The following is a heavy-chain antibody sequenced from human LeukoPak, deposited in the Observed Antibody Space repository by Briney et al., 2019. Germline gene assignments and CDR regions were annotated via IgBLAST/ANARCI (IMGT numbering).Heavy chain of an antibody. J-gene: IGHJ4*02. CDR1: GGSISSSDYY. V-gene: IGHV4-39*01. CDR2: IYYSGST. D-gene: IGHD5-18*01. Sequence: SETLFLTCTVSGGSISSSDYYWGWIRQPPGKGLEWIGSIYYSGSTYYNPSLKSRVTISVDTSKNQFSLKLSSVTAADTAVYYCARPSSGLWSNPFDYWGQGTLVTVSS. CDR3: ARPSSGLWSNPFDY.